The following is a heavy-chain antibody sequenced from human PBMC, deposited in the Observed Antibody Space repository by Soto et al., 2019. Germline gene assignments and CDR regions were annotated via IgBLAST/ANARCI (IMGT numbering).Heavy chain of an antibody. J-gene: IGHJ4*02. V-gene: IGHV3-23*01. CDR1: GFTLNKYD. CDR2: LGGTGGRA. Sequence: GCLRLSCAASGFTLNKYDIRWVRQAPVKGLEWVSALGGTGGRAYYADSVKGRFTVSRDNSRNTLFLQMNSLRVEDTAIYYCAKADRPYYEILTGPDYWGQGTLVTVSS. CDR3: AKADRPYYEILTGPDY. D-gene: IGHD3-9*01.